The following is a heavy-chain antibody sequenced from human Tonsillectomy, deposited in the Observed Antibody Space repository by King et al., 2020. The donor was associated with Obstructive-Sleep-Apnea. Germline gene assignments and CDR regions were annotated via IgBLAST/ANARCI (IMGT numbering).Heavy chain of an antibody. V-gene: IGHV1-69*12. CDR1: GGTFSSYA. D-gene: IGHD1-26*01. J-gene: IGHJ6*02. CDR2: VIPIFCTA. Sequence: QLVQSGAEVKKPGSSVKVSCKASGGTFSSYAISWVRQAPGQGLEWMGGVIPIFCTAHYAQRFQGRVTITADESTSTAHMELSRLGSEDTAVCYCARGDRGSYHLISYYGMDVWGQGTTVTVSS. CDR3: ARGDRGSYHLISYYGMDV.